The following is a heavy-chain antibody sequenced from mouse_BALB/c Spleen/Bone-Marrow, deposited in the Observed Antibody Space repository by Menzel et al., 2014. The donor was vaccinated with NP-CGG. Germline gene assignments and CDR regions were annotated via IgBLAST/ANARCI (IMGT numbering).Heavy chain of an antibody. J-gene: IGHJ2*01. CDR2: IRNKANGYTT. V-gene: IGHV7-3*02. CDR1: GFTFTDYY. CDR3: ARDKGRVFFDY. Sequence: EVQLVESGGGLVQPGGSLRLSCATSGFTFTDYYMNWVRQPPGKALEWLGFIRNKANGYTTEYSASVKSRFTISRDNSQNILYLQMNALRADDSATYCCARDKGRVFFDYWGQGTTLTVSS.